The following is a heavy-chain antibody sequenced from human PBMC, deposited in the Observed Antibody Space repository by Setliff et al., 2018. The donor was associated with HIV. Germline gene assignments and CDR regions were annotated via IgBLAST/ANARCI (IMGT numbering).Heavy chain of an antibody. CDR2: LYISGST. CDR1: GGSISSGNYY. CDR3: ARSLRYFDWSLHY. J-gene: IGHJ4*02. Sequence: SETLSLTCTVSGGSISSGNYYWSWIRQPAGKGLEWIGRLYISGSTNYNPSLKSRVTISVDASKKQFSLNLSSVTAADTAVYYCARSLRYFDWSLHYWGQGMLVTV. V-gene: IGHV4-61*02. D-gene: IGHD3-9*01.